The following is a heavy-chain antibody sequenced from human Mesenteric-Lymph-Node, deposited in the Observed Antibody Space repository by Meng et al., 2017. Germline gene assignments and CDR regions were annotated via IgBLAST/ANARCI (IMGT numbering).Heavy chain of an antibody. V-gene: IGHV4-34*01. Sequence: SETLSLTCAVSGGSFNDYYWNWIRQPPGKGLEWIGEIHPSGSLNYNPSLKSRVTISVDTSKNQFSLKLSSVTAADTAVYYCARTRMRVAAAGIDYWGQGTLVTVSS. CDR3: ARTRMRVAAAGIDY. CDR1: GGSFNDYY. D-gene: IGHD6-13*01. J-gene: IGHJ4*02. CDR2: IHPSGSL.